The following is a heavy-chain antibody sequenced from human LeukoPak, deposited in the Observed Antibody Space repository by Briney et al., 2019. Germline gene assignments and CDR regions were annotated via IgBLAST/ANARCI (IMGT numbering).Heavy chain of an antibody. CDR2: IYPGDSDT. V-gene: IGHV5-51*01. Sequence: GESLKISCKGSGYSFTSYWIGWVRQMPRKGLEWMGIIYPGDSDTRYSPSFQGQFTISADKSISTAYLQWSSLKASDTAMYYCARSMDSGYGVFDYWGQGTLVTVSS. CDR3: ARSMDSGYGVFDY. D-gene: IGHD5-12*01. CDR1: GYSFTSYW. J-gene: IGHJ4*02.